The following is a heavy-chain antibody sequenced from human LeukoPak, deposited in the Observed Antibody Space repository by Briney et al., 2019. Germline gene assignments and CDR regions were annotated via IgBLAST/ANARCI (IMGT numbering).Heavy chain of an antibody. D-gene: IGHD5-18*01. V-gene: IGHV3-23*01. Sequence: GGSLRLSCAASGFTFSNYGMSWVRQAPGKGLEWVSAISGSGDRTFYADSVKGRFTTSRDNSKNTLYVEMNSLRAEDTAIYYCAKNHDVDTASDYWGQGTLVTVSS. J-gene: IGHJ4*02. CDR2: ISGSGDRT. CDR1: GFTFSNYG. CDR3: AKNHDVDTASDY.